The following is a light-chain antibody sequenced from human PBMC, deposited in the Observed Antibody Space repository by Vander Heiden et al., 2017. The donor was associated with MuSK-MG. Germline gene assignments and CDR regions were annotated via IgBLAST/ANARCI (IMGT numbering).Light chain of an antibody. V-gene: IGLV2-14*01. CDR2: DVS. J-gene: IGLJ2*01. CDR1: SSDVGGYDY. CDR3: NSYTTSNTLTVV. Sequence: QSALTQPASVSGSPGQSLTISCTGTSSDVGGYDYVSCYQQHPGKAPKLMIYDVSNRPSGVSNRFSGSKSGNTASLTISGLQAEDEADDYCNSYTTSNTLTVVFGGGTMLTVL.